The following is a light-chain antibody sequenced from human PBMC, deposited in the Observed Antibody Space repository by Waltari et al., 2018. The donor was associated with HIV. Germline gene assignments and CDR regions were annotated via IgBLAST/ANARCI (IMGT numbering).Light chain of an antibody. CDR2: SAS. Sequence: DIQVTQSPSSLSASVGDGVTVTCRASQTIGTYLNWYQQVPGEAPKLLIYSASNLQSGVPSRFIGSGYGTDFSPTISSLEPEDFAVYYCQQSYTTPRTFGQGTKVEIK. CDR3: QQSYTTPRT. V-gene: IGKV1-39*01. J-gene: IGKJ1*01. CDR1: QTIGTY.